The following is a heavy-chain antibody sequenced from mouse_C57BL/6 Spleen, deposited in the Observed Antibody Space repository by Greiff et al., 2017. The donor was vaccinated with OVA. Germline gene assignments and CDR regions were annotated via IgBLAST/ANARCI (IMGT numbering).Heavy chain of an antibody. CDR1: GYNFTSYW. V-gene: IGHV1-69*01. CDR2: IDPSDSYT. CDR3: ARGAFDY. Sequence: VQLQQSGAELVMPGASVKLSCKASGYNFTSYWMHWVKQRPGQGLEWIGEIDPSDSYTNYTPKFQGKATLTADKSSSTAYLQLRSLTSEDAAGYYCARGAFDYWGQGTTLTVSS. J-gene: IGHJ2*01.